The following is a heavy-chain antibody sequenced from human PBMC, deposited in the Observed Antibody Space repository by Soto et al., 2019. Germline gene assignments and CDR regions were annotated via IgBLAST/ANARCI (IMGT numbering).Heavy chain of an antibody. J-gene: IGHJ4*02. CDR2: INPNSGGT. CDR3: ARDDYGGNSGVLVDF. D-gene: IGHD4-17*01. Sequence: ASVKVSCQASGYTCTVHFMHWVRQAPGQGFEWMVWINPNSGGTNYVQRFQGRVSMTRDTSISTAYMELSRLTSDDTAVYYCARDDYGGNSGVLVDFWGQGTLVTVSS. V-gene: IGHV1-2*02. CDR1: GYTCTVHF.